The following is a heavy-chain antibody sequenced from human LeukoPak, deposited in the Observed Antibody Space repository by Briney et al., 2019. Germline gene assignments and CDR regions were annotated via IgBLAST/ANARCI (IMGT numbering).Heavy chain of an antibody. V-gene: IGHV7-4-1*02. J-gene: IGHJ4*02. D-gene: IGHD6-19*01. CDR1: GYTFSSYA. CDR2: INTNTGNP. CDR3: AGEPQQWLVRRGYYSDY. Sequence: GASVKVSCKASGYTFSSYAMNWVRQAPGQGLEWMGWINTNTGNPTYAQGFTGRFVFSLDTSVSTAYLQISSLKAEDTAVYYCAGEPQQWLVRRGYYSDYWGQGTLVTVSS.